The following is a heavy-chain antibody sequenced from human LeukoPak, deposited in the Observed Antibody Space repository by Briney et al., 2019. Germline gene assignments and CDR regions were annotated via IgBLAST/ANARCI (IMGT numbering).Heavy chain of an antibody. J-gene: IGHJ4*02. D-gene: IGHD6-25*01. CDR1: GGSSSGYY. CDR2: ISHSERT. V-gene: IGHV4-34*01. CDR3: ARLRQIVAANADPSSGFDH. Sequence: SETLSLTCAVYGGSSSGYYWTWIRQPPGKGLKWIGEISHSERTNSNPSLKSRVTMSLDTSKNQFSLKLTSVTAADTAVYYCARLRQIVAANADPSSGFDHWGQGTLVTVSS.